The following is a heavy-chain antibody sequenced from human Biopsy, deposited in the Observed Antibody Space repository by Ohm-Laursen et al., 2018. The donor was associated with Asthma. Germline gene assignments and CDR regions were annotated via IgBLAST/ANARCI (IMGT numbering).Heavy chain of an antibody. J-gene: IGHJ6*02. CDR2: IMTVFGTT. CDR1: GGTFSNFA. CDR3: ARCQVGYSSGWSLLLKKIYYSGMDV. V-gene: IGHV1-69*01. Sequence: ASSVKVSCNAPGGTFSNFAISWVRQAPGQGLEWLGGIMTVFGTTNYAQKFQGRVTITADESTSTAYMEVTSLRSEDKAIYYCARCQVGYSSGWSLLLKKIYYSGMDVWGQGTAVTVSS. D-gene: IGHD6-19*01.